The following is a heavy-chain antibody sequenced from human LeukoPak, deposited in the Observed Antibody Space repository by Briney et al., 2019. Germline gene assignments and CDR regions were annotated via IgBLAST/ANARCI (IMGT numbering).Heavy chain of an antibody. Sequence: GGSLRLSCAASGFTFSSYDMHWVRQATGKGLEWVSAIGTAGDTYYPGSVKGRFTISGENAKNSLYLQMNSLRAGDTAVYYCARGRDQYSSSWFRGAFDIWGQGTMVTVSS. CDR1: GFTFSSYD. D-gene: IGHD6-13*01. V-gene: IGHV3-13*01. J-gene: IGHJ3*02. CDR2: IGTAGDT. CDR3: ARGRDQYSSSWFRGAFDI.